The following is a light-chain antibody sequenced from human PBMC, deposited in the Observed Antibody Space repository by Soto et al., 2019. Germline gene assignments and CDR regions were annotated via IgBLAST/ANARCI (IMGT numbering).Light chain of an antibody. CDR2: GAS. J-gene: IGKJ1*01. Sequence: DIVLTQSPGTLSLSPGERASLSCRASQSVSSGHLAWYQQKPGQAPRLLIYGASSRATGIPDRFSGSGSGTDFTLTISRLEPEDYEVYYCQQYGHSLWKFGHGTKVDIX. CDR3: QQYGHSLWK. CDR1: QSVSSGH. V-gene: IGKV3-20*01.